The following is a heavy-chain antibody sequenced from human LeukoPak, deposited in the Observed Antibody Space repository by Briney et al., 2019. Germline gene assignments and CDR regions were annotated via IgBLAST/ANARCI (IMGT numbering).Heavy chain of an antibody. CDR1: GGSFSGYY. CDR2: INHSGST. J-gene: IGHJ4*02. V-gene: IGHV4-34*01. D-gene: IGHD6-13*01. Sequence: PSETLSLTCAVYGGSFSGYYWSWIRQPPGKGLEWIGEINHSGSTNYNPSLKSRVTISVDTSKNQFSLKLSSVTAADTAVYYCARGRSPYSSSWYLTDWGGSYSTGRHFDYWGQGTLVTVSS. CDR3: ARGRSPYSSSWYLTDWGGSYSTGRHFDY.